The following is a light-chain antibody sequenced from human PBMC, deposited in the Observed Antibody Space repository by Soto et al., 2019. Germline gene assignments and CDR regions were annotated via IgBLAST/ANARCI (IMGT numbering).Light chain of an antibody. CDR3: LEHNTYPFS. CDR1: QGIGDD. CDR2: GAS. J-gene: IGKJ4*01. V-gene: IGKV1-17*01. Sequence: TQSPSSLSASVGDTVTISCRASQGIGDDLGWYQQKPGEAPRRLIYGASILPSGVPSRFSGSGSGTEFTLTISGLQPEDCATYFCLEHNTYPFSFGGGTKVEIK.